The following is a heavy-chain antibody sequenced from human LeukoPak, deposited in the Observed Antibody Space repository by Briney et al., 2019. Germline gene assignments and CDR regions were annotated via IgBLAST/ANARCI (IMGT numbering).Heavy chain of an antibody. D-gene: IGHD3-10*01. J-gene: IGHJ4*02. Sequence: GRSLRLSCAASGFTFSSYGMNWVRQAPGKGLEWVSYISSSGSTIYYADSVKGRFTISRDNAKNSLDLQMNSLRVEDTAIYYCVKVAKYYYGSETYYFFEHWGQGTPVTASS. CDR1: GFTFSSYG. V-gene: IGHV3-48*04. CDR2: ISSSGSTI. CDR3: VKVAKYYYGSETYYFFEH.